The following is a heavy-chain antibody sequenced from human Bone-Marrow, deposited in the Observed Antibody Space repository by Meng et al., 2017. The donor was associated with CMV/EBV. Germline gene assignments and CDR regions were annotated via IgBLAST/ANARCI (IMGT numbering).Heavy chain of an antibody. CDR3: ASGGGGYSYGSGY. CDR1: GYTFTGYY. J-gene: IGHJ4*02. V-gene: IGHV1-2*02. Sequence: QGQLVTAGWKGKKPGASGKVPFKASGYTFTGYYMHWVRQAPGQGLGWMGWINPNSGGTNYAQKFQGRVTMTRDTSISTAYMELSRLRSDDTAVYYCASGGGGYSYGSGYWGQGTLVTVSS. D-gene: IGHD5-18*01. CDR2: INPNSGGT.